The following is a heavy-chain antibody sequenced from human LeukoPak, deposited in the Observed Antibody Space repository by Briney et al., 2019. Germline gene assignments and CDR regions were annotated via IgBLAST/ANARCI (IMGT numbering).Heavy chain of an antibody. Sequence: SETLSLTCTVSGVSISSSNSYWSWIRQPPGNRLEWIGYIYYSGSTNYNPSLRSRVTISLDTSKNQFSLKLSSVTAADTAVYYCARPYSSGYRGAFDIWGQGTMVTVSS. CDR2: IYYSGST. CDR3: ARPYSSGYRGAFDI. CDR1: GVSISSSNSY. V-gene: IGHV4-61*01. J-gene: IGHJ3*02. D-gene: IGHD6-19*01.